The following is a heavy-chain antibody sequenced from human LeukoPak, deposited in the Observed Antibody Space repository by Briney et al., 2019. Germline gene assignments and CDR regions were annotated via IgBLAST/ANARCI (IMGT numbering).Heavy chain of an antibody. Sequence: GGSLRLSCAASGFTFSSYSMNWVRQAPGKGLEWVSSITSSGRYIYYADSVKGRFTISRDDAKNSLFLQMNSLRAEDTATYYCARGEFGDYYYFYMDVWGKGTTVTVSS. D-gene: IGHD2/OR15-2a*01. V-gene: IGHV3-21*01. J-gene: IGHJ6*03. CDR3: ARGEFGDYYYFYMDV. CDR1: GFTFSSYS. CDR2: ITSSGRYI.